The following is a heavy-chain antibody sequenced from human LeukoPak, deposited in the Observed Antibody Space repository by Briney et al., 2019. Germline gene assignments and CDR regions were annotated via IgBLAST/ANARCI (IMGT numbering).Heavy chain of an antibody. CDR1: GFTVSSNY. D-gene: IGHD5/OR15-5a*01. Sequence: GGSLRLSCAASGFTVSSNYMSWVRQAPGKGLEWVSVIYSGGTAYYADSVKGRFTISRDNSKNTLYLQMNSLRAEDTAVYYCARDDSTPYWGQGTLVTVSS. CDR3: ARDDSTPY. J-gene: IGHJ4*02. V-gene: IGHV3-53*01. CDR2: IYSGGTA.